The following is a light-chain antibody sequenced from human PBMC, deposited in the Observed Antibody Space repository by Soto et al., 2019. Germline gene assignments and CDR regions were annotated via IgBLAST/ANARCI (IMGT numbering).Light chain of an antibody. V-gene: IGLV1-40*01. J-gene: IGLJ2*01. CDR1: SSNVGAGYD. CDR2: GKN. Sequence: QLVLTQPPSVSGAPGQRVTISCTGSSSNVGAGYDVHWYQQLPGAAPKLLIFGKNNRPSGVPDRFSGSKSGTSASLAITGLQAEDEADYYCQSYDNSLSGFLVFGGGTKLTFL. CDR3: QSYDNSLSGFLV.